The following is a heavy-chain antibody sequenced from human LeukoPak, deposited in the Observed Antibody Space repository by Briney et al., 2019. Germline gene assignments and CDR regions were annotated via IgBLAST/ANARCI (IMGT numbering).Heavy chain of an antibody. Sequence: GGSLRLSCAASGFTFSDYYMSWIRQAPGKGLEWVSYVSSSSSYTNYADSVKGRFTISRDNAKNLLYLQMNSLRAEDTAVYYCARDCSGRSCYQWFDPWGQGPLVTVSS. CDR2: VSSSSSYT. CDR1: GFTFSDYY. CDR3: ARDCSGRSCYQWFDP. J-gene: IGHJ5*02. V-gene: IGHV3-11*06. D-gene: IGHD2-15*01.